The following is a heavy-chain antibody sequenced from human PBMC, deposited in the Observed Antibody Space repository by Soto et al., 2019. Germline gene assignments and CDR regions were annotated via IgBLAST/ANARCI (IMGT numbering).Heavy chain of an antibody. D-gene: IGHD3-22*01. J-gene: IGHJ4*01. CDR1: GGSFIGYY. Sequence: SETLSLTCAVYGGSFIGYYWTWIRQSPGRGLEWIGEINQSGSTNYNPSLKSRLTMSVDTSKIHFSLKLTSVTAAVTALYDCARGVVMTVWVPGGAPDRYYFGSWGPGTLGTVS. V-gene: IGHV4-34*01. CDR2: INQSGST. CDR3: ARGVVMTVWVPGGAPDRYYFGS.